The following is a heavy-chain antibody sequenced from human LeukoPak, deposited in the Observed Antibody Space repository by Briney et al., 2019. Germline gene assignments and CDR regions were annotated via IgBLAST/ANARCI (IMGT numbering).Heavy chain of an antibody. V-gene: IGHV4-38-2*02. D-gene: IGHD6-13*01. CDR2: VYHSGST. CDR3: ARGQVIAAPRNWFDP. Sequence: SETLSLTCTVSGYSISSGYYWGWIRQPPGKGLEWIGSVYHSGSTYYSPSLKSRVTISVDTSKNQFSLKLTSVTAADTALYYCARGQVIAAPRNWFDPWGQGTLVTVSS. CDR1: GYSISSGYY. J-gene: IGHJ5*02.